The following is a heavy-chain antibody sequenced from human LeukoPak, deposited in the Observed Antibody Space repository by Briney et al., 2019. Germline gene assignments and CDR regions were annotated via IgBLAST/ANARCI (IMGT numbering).Heavy chain of an antibody. D-gene: IGHD3-10*02. Sequence: PGKGLMGIGSIYYSGITYYNPSLRRRVTISVNQSKNQFSLKLSSVTAADTTVYYCARHEYYVFVRQKTAYEFSSRSRHSWLNRSSDL. CDR2: IYYSGIT. J-gene: IGHJ2*01. V-gene: IGHV4-39*01. CDR3: ARHEYYVFVRQKTAYEFSSRSRHSWLNRSSDL.